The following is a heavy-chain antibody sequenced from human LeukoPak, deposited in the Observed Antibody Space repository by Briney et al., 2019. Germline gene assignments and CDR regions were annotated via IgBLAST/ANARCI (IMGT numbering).Heavy chain of an antibody. D-gene: IGHD3-9*01. CDR2: ISWNSGSI. Sequence: GGSLRLSCAASGFTFDDYAMHWVRHAPGEGLEGVSGISWNSGSIVYADSVKGRFTISRDNAKNSLYLQMNSLRAEDTALYYCAKDIGYYDILTGYSEAFDIWGQGTMVTVSS. CDR1: GFTFDDYA. V-gene: IGHV3-9*01. J-gene: IGHJ3*02. CDR3: AKDIGYYDILTGYSEAFDI.